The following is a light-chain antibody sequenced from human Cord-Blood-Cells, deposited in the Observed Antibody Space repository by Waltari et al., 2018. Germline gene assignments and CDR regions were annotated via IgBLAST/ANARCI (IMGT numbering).Light chain of an antibody. J-gene: IGLJ1*01. CDR3: CSYAGSYTYV. Sequence: QSALTQSRSVSGSPGQSVTISCTGTSSDVGGYNYVPWYQQHPGKAPKLMIYDVSKRPSGVPDRFSGSKSGNTASLTISGLQAEDEADYYCCSYAGSYTYVFGTGTKVTVL. CDR1: SSDVGGYNY. V-gene: IGLV2-11*01. CDR2: DVS.